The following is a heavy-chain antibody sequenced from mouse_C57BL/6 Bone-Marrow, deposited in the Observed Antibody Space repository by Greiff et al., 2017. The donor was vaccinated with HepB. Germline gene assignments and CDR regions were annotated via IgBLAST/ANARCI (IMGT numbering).Heavy chain of an antibody. CDR2: ISNGGGST. J-gene: IGHJ3*01. Sequence: EVQGVESGGGLVQPGGSLKLSCAASGFTFSDYYMYWVRQTPEKRLEWVAYISNGGGSTYYPDTVKGRFTISRDNAKNTLYLQMSRLKSEDTAMYYCARRRVGWFAYWGQGTLVTVSA. CDR3: ARRRVGWFAY. V-gene: IGHV5-12*01. CDR1: GFTFSDYY.